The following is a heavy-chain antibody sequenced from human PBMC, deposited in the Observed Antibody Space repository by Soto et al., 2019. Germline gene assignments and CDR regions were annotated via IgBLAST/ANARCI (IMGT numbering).Heavy chain of an antibody. CDR3: ASDPQPPDY. CDR1: GYTFASYA. CDR2: ISAYNGNT. J-gene: IGHJ4*02. V-gene: IGHV1-18*01. D-gene: IGHD1-1*01. Sequence: ASVKVSCKASGYTFASYAISWMRQAPGQGLEWMGWISAYNGNTNYAQKLQGRVTMTTDTSTSTAYMELRSLRSDDTAVYYCASDPQPPDYWGQGTLVTVSS.